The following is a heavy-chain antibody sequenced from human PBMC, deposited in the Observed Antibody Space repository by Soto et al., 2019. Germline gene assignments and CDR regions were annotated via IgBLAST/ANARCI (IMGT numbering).Heavy chain of an antibody. V-gene: IGHV3-23*01. CDR3: ANPMTPGVDP. CDR1: GFTFSSYA. CDR2: ISGSGGST. J-gene: IGHJ5*02. Sequence: GSLKLSCAASGFTFSSYAMSWVRQAPGKGLEWVSGISGSGGSTYYADSVKGRFTISRDNSKKTLYLQMNSLRAEDTAVYYCANPMTPGVDPWGQGTLVTVSS.